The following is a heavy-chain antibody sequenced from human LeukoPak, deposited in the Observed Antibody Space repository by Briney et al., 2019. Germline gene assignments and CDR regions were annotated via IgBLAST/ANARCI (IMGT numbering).Heavy chain of an antibody. CDR1: GFTFSSYS. J-gene: IGHJ3*02. CDR2: ISKTRNYI. D-gene: IGHD3-10*01. Sequence: PGGSLRLSCAASGFTFSSYSMNWVRQAPGKGLEWVSSISKTRNYIYYADSVKGRFTISRDNAKNSLYLQMNGLRAEDTAVYYCAREGSGKDAFDIWGQGTMVTVSS. V-gene: IGHV3-21*01. CDR3: AREGSGKDAFDI.